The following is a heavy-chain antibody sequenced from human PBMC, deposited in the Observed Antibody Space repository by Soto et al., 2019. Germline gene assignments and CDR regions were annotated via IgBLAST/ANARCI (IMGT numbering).Heavy chain of an antibody. V-gene: IGHV1-69*13. D-gene: IGHD3-22*01. CDR1: GGTFSSYA. CDR3: ARGVHYDSSGYYYFY. J-gene: IGHJ4*02. Sequence: GPPVKVSCKASGGTFSSYAIDWVRQAPGQGLEWMGGIIPLFGTANYAQKFQGRITITADESTSTAYMELRSLRSEDTAVYYCARGVHYDSSGYYYFYWGQGTLVTVSS. CDR2: IIPLFGTA.